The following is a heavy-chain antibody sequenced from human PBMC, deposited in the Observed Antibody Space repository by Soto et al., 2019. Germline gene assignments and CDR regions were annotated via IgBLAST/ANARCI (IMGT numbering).Heavy chain of an antibody. D-gene: IGHD1-26*01. V-gene: IGHV4-61*01. J-gene: IGHJ4*02. CDR3: ARDYWDIGLRFDY. CDR2: IYYSGST. Sequence: SETLSLTCTVSGGSVNNDSYYWSWIRQPPGKGLEWIGYIYYSGSTKYNPSLKSRVTISVDTSKDQFSLRLSSVTAADTAVYYCARDYWDIGLRFDYWGPGTLVTVSS. CDR1: GGSVNNDSYY.